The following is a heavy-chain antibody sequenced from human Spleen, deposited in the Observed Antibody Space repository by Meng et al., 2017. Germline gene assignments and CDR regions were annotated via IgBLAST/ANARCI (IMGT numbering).Heavy chain of an antibody. CDR1: GFTFSSYG. J-gene: IGHJ4*02. D-gene: IGHD3-10*01. Sequence: GESLKISCAASGFTFSSYGMHWVRQAPGKGLEWVAVIWYDGSNKYYADSVKGRFTISRDNSKNTLYLQMNSLRAEDTAVYYCARATSGSGVFDYWGQGTLVTVSS. V-gene: IGHV3-33*01. CDR2: IWYDGSNK. CDR3: ARATSGSGVFDY.